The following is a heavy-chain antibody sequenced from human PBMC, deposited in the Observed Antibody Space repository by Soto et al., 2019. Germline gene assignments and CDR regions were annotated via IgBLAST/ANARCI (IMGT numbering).Heavy chain of an antibody. J-gene: IGHJ4*02. Sequence: EVQLVESGGGLVQPGGSLRLSCAASGFTFSNYWMHWVRQAPGKGLVWVSRINSDGSSTNYADSVKGRFTVSRDNAKNTLSLQMNSLRADDTAVYYCARGGVGRYCSSSSCYTWVFDYWGQGTLVTVSS. CDR1: GFTFSNYW. D-gene: IGHD2-2*02. CDR3: ARGGVGRYCSSSSCYTWVFDY. CDR2: INSDGSST. V-gene: IGHV3-74*01.